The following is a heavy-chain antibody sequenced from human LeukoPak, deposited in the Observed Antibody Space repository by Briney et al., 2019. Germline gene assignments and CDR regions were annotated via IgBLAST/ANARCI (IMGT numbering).Heavy chain of an antibody. Sequence: SETLSLTCSVSGDSITSRGYFWSWIRQPAGKGLEWIGRIYTSGSADYNSSLKSRVTISRDRSQNQFSLHLNSVTAADTAVYYCARERWLQFRDAFDIWGQGTMVTVSS. CDR3: ARERWLQFRDAFDI. CDR1: GDSITSRGYF. J-gene: IGHJ3*02. V-gene: IGHV4-61*02. CDR2: IYTSGSA. D-gene: IGHD5-24*01.